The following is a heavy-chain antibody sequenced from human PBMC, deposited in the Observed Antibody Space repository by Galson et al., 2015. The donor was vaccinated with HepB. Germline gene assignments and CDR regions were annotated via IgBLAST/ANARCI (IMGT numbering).Heavy chain of an antibody. CDR1: GFTFNTYS. CDR3: ARDAGYTVTTVILDY. V-gene: IGHV3-21*01. Sequence: SLRLSCAASGFTFNTYSMNWVRQAPGKGLEWVSSISSTSSYIYYADSLKGRFTISRDNAKSSLYLQLNSLRAEDTGVYYCARDAGYTVTTVILDYWGQGTLVTVSS. CDR2: ISSTSSYI. J-gene: IGHJ4*02. D-gene: IGHD4-11*01.